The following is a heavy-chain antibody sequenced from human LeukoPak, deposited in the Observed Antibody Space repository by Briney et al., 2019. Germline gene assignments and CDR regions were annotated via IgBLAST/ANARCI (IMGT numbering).Heavy chain of an antibody. CDR2: IIPIFGTA. CDR3: ARERGEYSSSSGGYMDV. V-gene: IGHV1-69*05. CDR1: GGTFSSYA. J-gene: IGHJ6*03. D-gene: IGHD6-6*01. Sequence: ASVKVSCKASGGTFSSYAISWVRQAPGQGLEWMGRIIPIFGTANYAQKFQGRVTITTDESTSTAYMELSSLRSEDTAVYYCARERGEYSSSSGGYMDVWGKGTTVTVSS.